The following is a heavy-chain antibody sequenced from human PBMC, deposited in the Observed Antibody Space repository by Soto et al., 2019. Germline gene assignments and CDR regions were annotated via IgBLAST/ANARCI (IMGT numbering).Heavy chain of an antibody. CDR3: AKVNWYFDY. CDR1: GFTFSSYG. CDR2: ISYDGSNK. Sequence: PGGSLRLSCAASGFTFSSYGMHWVRQAPDKGLEWVAVISYDGSNKYYADSVKGRFTISRDNSKNTLYLQMNSLRAEDTAVSYCAKVNWYFDYWGQGTLVTVAS. V-gene: IGHV3-30*18. J-gene: IGHJ4*02. D-gene: IGHD1-1*01.